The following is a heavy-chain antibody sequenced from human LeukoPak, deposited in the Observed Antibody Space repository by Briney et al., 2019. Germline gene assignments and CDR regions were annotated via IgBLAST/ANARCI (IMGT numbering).Heavy chain of an antibody. CDR2: INSDGSST. V-gene: IGHV3-74*01. CDR3: ARGYCSSTSCYYYYYGMDV. CDR1: GFTFSSYW. D-gene: IGHD2-2*01. Sequence: GGSLRLSCAASGFTFSSYWMHWVRQAPGEGLVWVSRINSDGSSTSYADSVKGRFTISRDNAKSTLYLQMNSLRAEDTAVYYCARGYCSSTSCYYYYYGMDVWGKGTTVTVSS. J-gene: IGHJ6*04.